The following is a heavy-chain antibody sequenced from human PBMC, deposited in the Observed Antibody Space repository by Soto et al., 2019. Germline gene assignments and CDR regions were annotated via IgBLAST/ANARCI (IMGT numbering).Heavy chain of an antibody. CDR3: ARPRTSDWAYDI. D-gene: IGHD3-9*01. CDR1: GFTFSNYW. CDR2: IKTDGSDT. Sequence: EVQLVESGGGLVQPGGSRRLSCAASGFTFSNYWMHWVRQSPGKGLVWVSRIKTDGSDTHYADSVTGRFTISRDNAKNTLYLQMNSLRDEDTAVYYCARPRTSDWAYDIWGQGTMVIVSS. V-gene: IGHV3-74*01. J-gene: IGHJ3*02.